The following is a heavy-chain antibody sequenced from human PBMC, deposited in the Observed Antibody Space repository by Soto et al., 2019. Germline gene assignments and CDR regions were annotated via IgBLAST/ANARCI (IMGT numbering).Heavy chain of an antibody. D-gene: IGHD4-17*01. CDR3: ARWDYDYGGFYYYGMDV. V-gene: IGHV4-34*01. J-gene: IGHJ6*02. CDR1: GGSFSGYY. CDR2: INHSGST. Sequence: SETLSLTCAVYGGSFSGYYWSWIRQPPGKGLEWIGEINHSGSTNYNPSLKSRVTISVDTSKNQFSLKLSSVTAADTAVYYCARWDYDYGGFYYYGMDVWGQGTTVTVSS.